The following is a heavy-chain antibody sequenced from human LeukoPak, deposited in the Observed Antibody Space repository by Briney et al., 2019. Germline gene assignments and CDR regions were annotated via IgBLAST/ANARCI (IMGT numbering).Heavy chain of an antibody. Sequence: GGSLRLSCAASGFTFNSYAMSWVRQAPGKGLEWVSAIGGSGSSTFYADSVKGRFTISRDNSKNTLYLQMNSLRAEDTAVYYCAKRRGYYFDYWGQGTLVTVSS. CDR1: GFTFNSYA. V-gene: IGHV3-23*01. J-gene: IGHJ4*02. CDR3: AKRRGYYFDY. CDR2: IGGSGSST.